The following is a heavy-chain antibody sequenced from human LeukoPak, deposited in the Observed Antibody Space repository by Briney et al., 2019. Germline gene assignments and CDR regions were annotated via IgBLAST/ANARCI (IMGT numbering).Heavy chain of an antibody. Sequence: PGRSLRLSCAASGFTFDDYAMHWVRQAPGKGLEWVSGLSWKSGSIGYADSVKGRFTISRDNAKNSLYLQMNSLRAEDTALYYCAKDTERYCSGGSCYGNFDYWGQGTLVTVSS. CDR2: LSWKSGSI. CDR1: GFTFDDYA. V-gene: IGHV3-9*01. CDR3: AKDTERYCSGGSCYGNFDY. D-gene: IGHD2-15*01. J-gene: IGHJ4*02.